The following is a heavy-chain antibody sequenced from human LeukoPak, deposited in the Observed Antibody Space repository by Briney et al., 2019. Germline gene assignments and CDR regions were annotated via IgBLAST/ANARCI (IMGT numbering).Heavy chain of an antibody. Sequence: PSETLSLTCTVSGGSVSGDYWSWIRQPPGKGLEFIGYIYYSGSTNYNPSLKSRVTISVDTSKNQFSLKLSSVTAADTAVYYCVRPDDNSFDFWGQGTMVTVSS. J-gene: IGHJ3*01. D-gene: IGHD3-9*01. CDR3: VRPDDNSFDF. V-gene: IGHV4-59*08. CDR1: GGSVSGDY. CDR2: IYYSGST.